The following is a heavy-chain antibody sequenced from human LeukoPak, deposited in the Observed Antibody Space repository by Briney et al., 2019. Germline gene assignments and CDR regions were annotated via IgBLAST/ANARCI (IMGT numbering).Heavy chain of an antibody. V-gene: IGHV1-8*01. Sequence: ASVKVSYKASGYTFTSYDINWVRQATGQGLEWMGWMNPNSGNTGYAQKFQGRVTMTRNTSISTAYMELSSLRSEDTAVYYCARARIAARWFDPWGQGTLVTVSS. CDR3: ARARIAARWFDP. CDR2: MNPNSGNT. CDR1: GYTFTSYD. D-gene: IGHD6-6*01. J-gene: IGHJ5*02.